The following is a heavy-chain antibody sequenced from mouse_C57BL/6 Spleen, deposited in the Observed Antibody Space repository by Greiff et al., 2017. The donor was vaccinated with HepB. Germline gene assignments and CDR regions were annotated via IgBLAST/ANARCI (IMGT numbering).Heavy chain of an antibody. CDR2: IDPSDSET. CDR3: ARGGDVGYFDY. J-gene: IGHJ2*01. CDR1: GYTFTSYW. V-gene: IGHV1-52*01. Sequence: QVQLQQPGAELVRPGSSVKLSCKASGYTFTSYWMHWVKQRPIQGLEWIGNIDPSDSETHYNQKFKDKATLTVDKSSSTAYMQLSSLTSEDSAVYYCARGGDVGYFDYWGQGTTLTVSS. D-gene: IGHD3-3*01.